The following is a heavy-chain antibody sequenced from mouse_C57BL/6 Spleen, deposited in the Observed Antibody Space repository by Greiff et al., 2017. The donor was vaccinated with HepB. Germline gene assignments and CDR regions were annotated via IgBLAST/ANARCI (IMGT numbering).Heavy chain of an antibody. D-gene: IGHD6-1*01. J-gene: IGHJ4*01. V-gene: IGHV5-17*01. CDR2: ISSGSSTI. CDR3: ARSPLYAMDD. Sequence: EVKLVESGGGLVKPGGSLKLSCAASGFTFSDYGMHWVRQAPEKGLEWVAYISSGSSTIYYADTVKGRFTISRDNAKNTLFLQMTSLRSEDTAMYYCARSPLYAMDDWGQGTSVTVSS. CDR1: GFTFSDYG.